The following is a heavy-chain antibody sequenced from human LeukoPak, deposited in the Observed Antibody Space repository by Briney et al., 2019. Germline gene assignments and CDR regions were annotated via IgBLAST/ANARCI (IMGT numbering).Heavy chain of an antibody. V-gene: IGHV3-7*03. CDR2: IKQDGSEK. D-gene: IGHD3-22*01. CDR3: AKMARNYYDSSGPLDY. Sequence: PGGSLRLSCAASGFTFSSYWMSWVRQAPGKGLEWVANIKQDGSEKYYVDSVKGRSTISRDNSKNTLYLQMNSLRAEDTAVYYCAKMARNYYDSSGPLDYWGQGTLVTVSS. J-gene: IGHJ4*02. CDR1: GFTFSSYW.